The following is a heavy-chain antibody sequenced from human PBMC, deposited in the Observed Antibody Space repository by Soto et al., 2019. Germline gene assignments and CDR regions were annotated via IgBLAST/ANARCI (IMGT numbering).Heavy chain of an antibody. D-gene: IGHD6-6*01. CDR2: INVGTGST. V-gene: IGHV1-3*01. CDR1: GYTCTSYA. Sequence: QVQLVQSGAGVKKPGASVKVSCKASGYTCTSYAMHWVRQAPGQRLEWWGWINVGTGSTKYSQKFQGRVTMTRDTSAPTAYMELSSLRYEDTAFYCCARDFRSSSSGSYGYYGMDVWGQGTTVIFSS. CDR3: ARDFRSSSSGSYGYYGMDV. J-gene: IGHJ6*02.